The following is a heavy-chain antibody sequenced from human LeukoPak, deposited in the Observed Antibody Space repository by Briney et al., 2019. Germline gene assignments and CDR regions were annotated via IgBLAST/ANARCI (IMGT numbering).Heavy chain of an antibody. CDR2: INHSGST. D-gene: IGHD5-18*01. Sequence: SETLSLTCAVYGGSFSGYYWSWIRQPPGKGLEWIGEINHSGSTNYNPSLKSRVTISVDTSKNQFSLKLSSVTAADTAVYYCARGLGYSYGYGIDYWGQGILVTVSS. J-gene: IGHJ4*02. V-gene: IGHV4-34*01. CDR1: GGSFSGYY. CDR3: ARGLGYSYGYGIDY.